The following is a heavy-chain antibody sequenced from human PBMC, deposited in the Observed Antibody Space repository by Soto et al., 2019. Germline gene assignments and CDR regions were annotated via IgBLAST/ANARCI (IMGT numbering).Heavy chain of an antibody. CDR3: AKENCSGGSCHDF. V-gene: IGHV3-30*18. CDR2: ISYDGSNK. CDR1: GFTFSSYG. Sequence: GGSLRLSCAASGFTFSSYGMHWVRQAPGKGLEWVAVISYDGSNKYYADSVKGRFTISRDNSKNTLYLQMNSLRAEDTAVYYCAKENCSGGSCHDFRGQGILVTVSS. J-gene: IGHJ4*02. D-gene: IGHD2-15*01.